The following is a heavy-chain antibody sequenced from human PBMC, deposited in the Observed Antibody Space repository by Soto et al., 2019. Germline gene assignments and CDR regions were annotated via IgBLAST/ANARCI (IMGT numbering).Heavy chain of an antibody. Sequence: EVQLVESGGGLAQPGGSLRLSCAASGFTFSGYWMTWVRQAPGKGLEWVASINQDRTLKYFVDSVRGRFTISRDNAKSSVFLQMINLRVDDTAVYYCARWESGDWYLGIWGQGTLISVSS. CDR2: INQDRTLK. V-gene: IGHV3-7*03. D-gene: IGHD2-21*02. J-gene: IGHJ4*02. CDR3: ARWESGDWYLGI. CDR1: GFTFSGYW.